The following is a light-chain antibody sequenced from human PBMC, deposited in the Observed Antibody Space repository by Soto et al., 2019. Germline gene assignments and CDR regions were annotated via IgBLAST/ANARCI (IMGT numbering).Light chain of an antibody. Sequence: VITQARSSLAVGPWVGPGGCCSASESGSRNLAWYQQKPGQAPRLLIYDASTRATGIPDRFSGGGSGTEVTLTIRRPQPADFAAYPCQQHHTTPPTFGGGTKVDIK. V-gene: IGKV3-15*01. CDR2: DAS. CDR1: ESGSRN. J-gene: IGKJ4*01. CDR3: QQHHTTPPT.